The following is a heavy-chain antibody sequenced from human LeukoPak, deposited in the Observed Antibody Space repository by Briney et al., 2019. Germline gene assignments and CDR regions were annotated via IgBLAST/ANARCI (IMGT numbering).Heavy chain of an antibody. V-gene: IGHV3-23*01. CDR1: GFTFTNYA. CDR2: ISYSGGST. D-gene: IGHD6-13*01. Sequence: GGSLRLSCAASGFTFTNYAMNWVRQAPGKGLQWVSDISYSGGSTYYADSVKGRFTISRDNSKNTLYLQMNSLRAEDTAVYYCAKARKAGGIDYWGQGTLVTVSS. CDR3: AKARKAGGIDY. J-gene: IGHJ4*02.